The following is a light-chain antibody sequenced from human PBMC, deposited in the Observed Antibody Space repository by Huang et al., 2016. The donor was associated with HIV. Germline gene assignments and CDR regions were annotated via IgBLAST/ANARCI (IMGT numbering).Light chain of an antibody. Sequence: DIQMTQSPPILSASVGDRVTITCRASHSVSTWVAWYQQKPGHPPKRLIYKSSTVERGVPSRFSGSGSGTEFTLTITSLQPDDYATYYCQQYNTFWTFGQGTKV. J-gene: IGKJ1*01. V-gene: IGKV1-5*03. CDR2: KSS. CDR3: QQYNTFWT. CDR1: HSVSTW.